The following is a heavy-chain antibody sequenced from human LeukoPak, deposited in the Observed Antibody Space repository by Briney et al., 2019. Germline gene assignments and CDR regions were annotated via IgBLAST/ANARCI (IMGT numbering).Heavy chain of an antibody. V-gene: IGHV3-21*01. CDR1: GFTFNTYA. CDR2: ISDSSSYI. Sequence: GGSLRLSRAASGFTFNTYAMNRVRQAPGKGLEWVSSISDSSSYIYYADSVKGRFTISRDNAKNSLYLQMNSLRAEDTAVYYCARYYGSGSPPFDYWGQGTLVTVSS. CDR3: ARYYGSGSPPFDY. J-gene: IGHJ4*02. D-gene: IGHD3-10*01.